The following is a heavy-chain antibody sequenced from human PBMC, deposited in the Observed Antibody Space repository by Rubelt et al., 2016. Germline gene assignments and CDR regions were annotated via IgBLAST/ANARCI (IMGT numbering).Heavy chain of an antibody. CDR3: ARGVGFYYGMDV. V-gene: IGHV4-4*09. Sequence: GSTNYNPSLKSRVTISVDTSKNQFSLKLSSVTAADTAVYYCARGVGFYYGMDVWGQGTTVTVSS. J-gene: IGHJ6*02. CDR2: GST. D-gene: IGHD3-16*01.